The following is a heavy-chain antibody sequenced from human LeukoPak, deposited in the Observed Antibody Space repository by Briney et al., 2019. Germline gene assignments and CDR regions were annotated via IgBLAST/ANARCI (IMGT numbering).Heavy chain of an antibody. J-gene: IGHJ4*02. CDR3: ARHKRTRFDY. CDR2: INHSGST. CDR1: GGSFSGYY. D-gene: IGHD1-14*01. Sequence: SETLSLTCAVYGGSFSGYYWSWIRQPPGKELEWIGEINHSGSTNYNPSLKSRVTISVDTSKNQFSLKLSSVTAADTAVYYCARHKRTRFDYWGQGTLVTVSS. V-gene: IGHV4-34*01.